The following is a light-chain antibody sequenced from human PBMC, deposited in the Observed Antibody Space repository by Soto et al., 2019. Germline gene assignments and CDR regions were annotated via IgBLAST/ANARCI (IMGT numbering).Light chain of an antibody. CDR1: QSVRSGY. CDR3: QQYGTSPYT. CDR2: GTS. Sequence: EIVLTQSPGTLSLSPEGRATLSCRASQSVRSGYLAWYQQRPGQAPSLLIYGTSYRATGNPDRFSGSGSGTDFNLTISRLEPEDFAVYYCQQYGTSPYTFGQGTKLEIK. V-gene: IGKV3-20*01. J-gene: IGKJ2*01.